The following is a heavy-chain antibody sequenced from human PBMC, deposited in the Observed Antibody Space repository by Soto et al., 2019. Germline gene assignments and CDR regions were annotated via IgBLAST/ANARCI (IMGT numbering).Heavy chain of an antibody. CDR3: ARVNVVVVAANQGGWFDP. J-gene: IGHJ5*02. CDR2: INHSGST. V-gene: IGHV4-34*01. D-gene: IGHD2-15*01. Sequence: SETLSLTCAVYGGSFSGYYWSWIRQPPGKGLEWIGEINHSGSTNYNPSLKSRVTISVDTSKNQFSLKLSSVTAADTAVYYCARVNVVVVAANQGGWFDPWGQGTLVTVSS. CDR1: GGSFSGYY.